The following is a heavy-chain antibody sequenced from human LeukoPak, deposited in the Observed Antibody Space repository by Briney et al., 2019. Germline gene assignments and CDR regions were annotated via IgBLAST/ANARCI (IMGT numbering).Heavy chain of an antibody. V-gene: IGHV4-38-2*02. CDR3: AREDDSYGYFDFDY. D-gene: IGHD5-18*01. CDR1: GYSISSGYY. J-gene: IGHJ4*02. Sequence: SETLSLTCTVSGYSISSGYYWGWIQQPPGKGLEWIGSIYHSGSTYYNPSLKSRVTISVDTSKNQFSLKLSSVTAADTAVYYCAREDDSYGYFDFDYWGQGTLVTVSS. CDR2: IYHSGST.